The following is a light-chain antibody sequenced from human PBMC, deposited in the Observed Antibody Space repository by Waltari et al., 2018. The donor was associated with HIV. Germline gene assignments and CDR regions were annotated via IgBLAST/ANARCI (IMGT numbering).Light chain of an antibody. CDR3: LLSYAGARPVV. CDR2: DLN. V-gene: IGLV7-46*01. Sequence: QAVVTQEPSLTVSPGGTVTLTFGPSTGAFPSGHHPYWFQTLIYDLNNKHSWTPARFSGSLLGGKAALTLSGAQPEDEAKYYCLLSYAGARPVVFGGGTQLTVL. J-gene: IGLJ2*01. CDR1: TGAFPSGHH.